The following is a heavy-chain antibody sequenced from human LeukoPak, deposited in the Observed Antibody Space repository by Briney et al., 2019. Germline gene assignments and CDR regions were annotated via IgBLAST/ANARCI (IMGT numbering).Heavy chain of an antibody. CDR1: RFTFSSYS. Sequence: PGGSLRLSCAASRFTFSSYSMNWVRQAPGKGLEWVSSSSSSSSYIYYADSVKGRFTISRDNAKNSLYLQMNSLRAEDTAVYYCARGKDTAMVMWDYYYYYMDVWGKGTTVTVSS. J-gene: IGHJ6*03. V-gene: IGHV3-21*01. CDR3: ARGKDTAMVMWDYYYYYMDV. CDR2: SSSSSSYI. D-gene: IGHD5-18*01.